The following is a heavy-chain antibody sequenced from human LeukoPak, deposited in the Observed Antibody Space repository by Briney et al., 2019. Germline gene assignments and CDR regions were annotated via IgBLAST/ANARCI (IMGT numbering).Heavy chain of an antibody. J-gene: IGHJ4*02. CDR1: GFTVSSNY. D-gene: IGHD5-12*01. CDR3: ARGKYSGYVLFDY. V-gene: IGHV3-53*04. CDR2: IYSGGST. Sequence: PGGSLRLSCAASGFTVSSNYMSWVRQAPGKGLEWVSVIYSGGSTYYADSVKGRSTISRHNSKNTLYLQMNSLRAEDTAVYYCARGKYSGYVLFDYWGQGTLVTVSS.